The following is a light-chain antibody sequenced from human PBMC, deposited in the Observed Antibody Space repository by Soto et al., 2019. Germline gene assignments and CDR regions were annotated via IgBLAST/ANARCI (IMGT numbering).Light chain of an antibody. J-gene: IGKJ4*01. CDR1: QSVSSY. V-gene: IGKV3-11*01. Sequence: EIVLTQSPATLSLSPGERATLSCRASQSVSSYLAWYQQKPGQAPRLLIYDASNRATGIPARFSGSGSGTDFTFTFSSLEPEDFAVYYCQQRSNWGLTFGGGTKV. CDR3: QQRSNWGLT. CDR2: DAS.